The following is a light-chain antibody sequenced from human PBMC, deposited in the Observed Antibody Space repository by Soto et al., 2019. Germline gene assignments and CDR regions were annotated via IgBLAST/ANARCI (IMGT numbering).Light chain of an antibody. Sequence: EIVLTHSAGALSLSPGAPATPSCGASQTVRSTSFAWYQQKPGQAPRLLIFGTSSRATGIPDRFSGSGSGTDFTLSISRLETQDIADYYSAQYASSPLPPFGGGTKV. J-gene: IGKJ4*01. CDR2: GTS. V-gene: IGKV3-20*01. CDR3: AQYASSPLPP. CDR1: QTVRSTS.